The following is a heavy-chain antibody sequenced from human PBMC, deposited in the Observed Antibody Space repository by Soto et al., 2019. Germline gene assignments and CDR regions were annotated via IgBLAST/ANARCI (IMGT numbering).Heavy chain of an antibody. Sequence: SETLSLTCTVSGGSISSYYWSWIRQPPGKGLEWIGYIYYSGSTNYNPSLKSRVTISVDTSKNQFSLKLSSVTAADTAVYYCARAGVDSSSWYRGDAFDIWGQGTMVTVSS. CDR2: IYYSGST. J-gene: IGHJ3*02. CDR3: ARAGVDSSSWYRGDAFDI. CDR1: GGSISSYY. D-gene: IGHD6-13*01. V-gene: IGHV4-59*08.